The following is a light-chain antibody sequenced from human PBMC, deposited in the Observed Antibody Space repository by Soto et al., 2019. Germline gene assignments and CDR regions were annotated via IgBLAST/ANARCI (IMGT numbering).Light chain of an antibody. CDR1: GSNIGSNT. J-gene: IGLJ1*01. V-gene: IGLV1-44*01. CDR2: SNN. CDR3: AAWDDSLNGRL. Sequence: QSVLTQPPSASGTPGQRVTISCSGSGSNIGSNTVDWYQQLPGPAPKLLIYSNNQRPSGVPDRFSGSKSGTSVSLAISGLQSEDEADYYCAAWDDSLNGRLFGTGTKLTVL.